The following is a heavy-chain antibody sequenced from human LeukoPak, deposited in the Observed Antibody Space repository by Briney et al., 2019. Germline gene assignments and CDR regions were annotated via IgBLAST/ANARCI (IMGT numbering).Heavy chain of an antibody. CDR3: TRMTTGHDY. CDR1: GVSFNDYY. CDR2: INHSGYT. D-gene: IGHD4-17*01. Sequence: PSETLSLTCAVSGVSFNDYYWSWVRQTPGKGLEWIGEINHSGYTNDSPSLKSRVALSIDTSRKQFSLNLRSVTVADTGIYYCTRMTTGHDYWGQGTLVTVSS. V-gene: IGHV4-34*01. J-gene: IGHJ4*02.